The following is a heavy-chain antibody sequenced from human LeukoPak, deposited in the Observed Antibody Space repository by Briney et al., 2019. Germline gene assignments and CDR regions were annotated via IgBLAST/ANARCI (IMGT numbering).Heavy chain of an antibody. CDR3: ARPFEAGDNY. V-gene: IGHV4-34*01. D-gene: IGHD6-13*01. CDR1: GGSFSGYY. CDR2: INHSGST. J-gene: IGHJ4*02. Sequence: SETLSLTCALYGGSFSGYYWSWIRQPPGKGLEWIGEINHSGSTNYNPSLKSRVTISVDTSKNQFSLKLSSVTAADTAVYYCARPFEAGDNYWGQGTLVTVSS.